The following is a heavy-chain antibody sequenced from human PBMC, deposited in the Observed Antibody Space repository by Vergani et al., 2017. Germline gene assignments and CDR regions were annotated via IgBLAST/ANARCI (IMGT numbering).Heavy chain of an antibody. J-gene: IGHJ6*02. CDR2: IVVGSGNT. CDR1: GFTFTSSA. D-gene: IGHD6-13*01. Sequence: QMQLVQSGPEVKKPGTSVKVSCKASGFTFTSSAMQWVRQARGQRLEWIGWIVVGSGNTNYAQKFQERVTITRDMSTSTAYMERSSLRSEDTAVYYCAAATGRAAAGTDYYYGMDVWGQGTTVTVS. CDR3: AAATGRAAAGTDYYYGMDV. V-gene: IGHV1-58*02.